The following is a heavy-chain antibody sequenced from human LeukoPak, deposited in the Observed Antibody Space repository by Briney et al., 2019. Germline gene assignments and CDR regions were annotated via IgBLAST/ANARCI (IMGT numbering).Heavy chain of an antibody. Sequence: RTSETLSLTCTVSGGSISNYYWSWIRQPPGKGLEWIAYIHYTGSTNYNPSLKSRATISVDTSKNQFSLRLSSVTAADTAVYYCGRQPSDWASFDYWGQGTLVTVSS. J-gene: IGHJ4*02. CDR3: GRQPSDWASFDY. CDR1: GGSISNYY. V-gene: IGHV4-59*08. D-gene: IGHD3/OR15-3a*01. CDR2: IHYTGST.